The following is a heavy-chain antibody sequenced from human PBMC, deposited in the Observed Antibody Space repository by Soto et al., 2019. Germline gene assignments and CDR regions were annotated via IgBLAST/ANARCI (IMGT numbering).Heavy chain of an antibody. CDR1: GFTFSSYA. J-gene: IGHJ5*02. CDR3: AKDPVDILTGYYNH. V-gene: IGHV3-23*01. CDR2: ISGSGGST. D-gene: IGHD3-9*01. Sequence: GGSLRLSCAASGFTFSSYAMSWVRQAPGKGLEWVSAISGSGGSTYYADSVKGRFTISRDNSKNTLYLQMNSLRAEDTAVYYCAKDPVDILTGYYNHWGQGTLVTVSS.